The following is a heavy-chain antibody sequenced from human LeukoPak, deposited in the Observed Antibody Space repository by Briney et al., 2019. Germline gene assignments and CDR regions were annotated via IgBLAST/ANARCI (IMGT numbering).Heavy chain of an antibody. CDR3: ARRGRTTVPRWGAFDI. V-gene: IGHV4-39*07. J-gene: IGHJ3*02. CDR2: INHSGST. D-gene: IGHD4-17*01. Sequence: SETLSLTCTVSGGSISSSSYYWSWIRQPPGKGLEWIGEINHSGSTNYNPSLKSRVTISVDTSKNQFSLKLSSVTAADTAVYYCARRGRTTVPRWGAFDIWGQGTMVTVSS. CDR1: GGSISSSSYY.